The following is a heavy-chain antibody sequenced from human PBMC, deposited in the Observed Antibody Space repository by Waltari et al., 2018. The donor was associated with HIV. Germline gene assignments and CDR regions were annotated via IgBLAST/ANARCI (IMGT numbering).Heavy chain of an antibody. Sequence: QVVLIESGAEVKQPGGSVKVSCKVAGYSLTPLSMHWVRKAPGKGLEWMGGFDPEGDETIYAQKFQGRLSMTEDTSTDTAYMELRGLRSDDTAVYYCASNDRPVYFFDYWSHGTLVTVSS. CDR1: GYSLTPLS. CDR3: ASNDRPVYFFDY. D-gene: IGHD3-9*01. CDR2: FDPEGDET. V-gene: IGHV1-24*01. J-gene: IGHJ4*01.